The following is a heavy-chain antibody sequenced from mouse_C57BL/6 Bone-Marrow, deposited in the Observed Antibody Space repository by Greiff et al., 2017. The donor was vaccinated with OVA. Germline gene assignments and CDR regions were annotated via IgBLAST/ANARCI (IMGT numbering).Heavy chain of an antibody. CDR1: GYTFTSYW. Sequence: VKLQQPGAELVKPGASVKLSCKASGYTFTSYWMHWVKQRPGQGLEWIGMIHPNSGSTNYNEKFKSKATLTVDKSSSTAYMQLSSLTSEDSAVYYCARFGNYEGWYFDVWGTGTTVTVSS. CDR3: ARFGNYEGWYFDV. V-gene: IGHV1-64*01. D-gene: IGHD2-1*01. J-gene: IGHJ1*03. CDR2: IHPNSGST.